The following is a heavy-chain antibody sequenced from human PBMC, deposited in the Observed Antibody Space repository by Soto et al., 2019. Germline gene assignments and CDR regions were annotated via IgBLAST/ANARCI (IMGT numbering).Heavy chain of an antibody. CDR3: AGMLGFCSGGSWGGSAP. Sequence: QVTLKESGPVLVKPTETLTLTCTVSGFSLSNARMGVSWIRQPPGKALEWLAHIFSNDEKSYSTSLKSRLTIPRDPPKSRGVLTIPNMDPVNTATYSCAGMLGFCSGGSWGGSAPGGQGPLVTVPS. J-gene: IGHJ5*02. D-gene: IGHD2-15*01. CDR2: IFSNDEK. CDR1: GFSLSNARMG. V-gene: IGHV2-26*01.